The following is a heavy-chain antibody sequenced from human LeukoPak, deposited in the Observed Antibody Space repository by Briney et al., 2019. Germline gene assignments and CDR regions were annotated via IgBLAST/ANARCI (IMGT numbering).Heavy chain of an antibody. V-gene: IGHV4-34*01. CDR2: INHSGST. CDR1: GGSFSGYY. CDR3: ARTTVTKFDAFDY. D-gene: IGHD4-17*01. J-gene: IGHJ4*02. Sequence: PSETLSLTXAVYGGSFSGYYWSWIRQPPGKGLEWIGEINHSGSTNYNPSLKSRVTISVDTSKNQFSLKLSSVTAADTAVYYCARTTVTKFDAFDYWGQGTLVTVSS.